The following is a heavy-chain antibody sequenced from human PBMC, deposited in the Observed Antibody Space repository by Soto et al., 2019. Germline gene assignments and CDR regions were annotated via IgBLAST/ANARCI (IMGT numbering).Heavy chain of an antibody. CDR2: IIPILGIA. CDR1: GGTFSSYT. J-gene: IGHJ5*02. V-gene: IGHV1-69*02. CDR3: ARSCPRCYRFDP. D-gene: IGHD2-15*01. Sequence: SVKVSCKASGGTFSSYTISWVRQAPGQGLEWMGRIIPILGIANYAQRFQGRVTITADKSTSAAYMELSSLRSEDTAVYYCARSCPRCYRFDPWGQGTLVTVSS.